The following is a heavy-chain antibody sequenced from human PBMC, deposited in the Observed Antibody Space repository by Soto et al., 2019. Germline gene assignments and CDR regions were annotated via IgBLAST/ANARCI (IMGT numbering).Heavy chain of an antibody. CDR3: AHGHNWNFRLAY. D-gene: IGHD1-7*01. Sequence: QITLKESGPTLAKPTQTLTLTCTFSGFSLSTSGVGVGWIRQPPGKALEWLALIYWDDDKRYSPSLKSRLTITKDTSKNQVVLTMTNMDPVDTATYYCAHGHNWNFRLAYRGQGTLVTVSS. CDR2: IYWDDDK. CDR1: GFSLSTSGVG. J-gene: IGHJ4*02. V-gene: IGHV2-5*02.